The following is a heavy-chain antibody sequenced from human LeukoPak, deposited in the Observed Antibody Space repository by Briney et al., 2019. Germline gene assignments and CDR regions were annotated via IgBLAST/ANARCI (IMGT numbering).Heavy chain of an antibody. Sequence: GESLKISCKGSGYSFTSYWIGWVRQMPGKGLEWMGIIYPGDSDTRYSPSFQGQVTISADKSISTAYLQWSSLKDSDTAMYYCARHSSLKKSGYSSGWYYWGQGTLVTVSS. V-gene: IGHV5-51*01. J-gene: IGHJ4*02. CDR2: IYPGDSDT. CDR1: GYSFTSYW. CDR3: ARHSSLKKSGYSSGWYY. D-gene: IGHD6-19*01.